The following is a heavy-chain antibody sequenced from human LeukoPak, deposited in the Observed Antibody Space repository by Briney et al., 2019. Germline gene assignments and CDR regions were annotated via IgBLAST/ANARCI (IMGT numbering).Heavy chain of an antibody. J-gene: IGHJ4*02. Sequence: GGSLRLSCAASGFTFSNHGMNWVRQAPGKGLEWLSGVSPPGGGTYYADSVKGRFTISRDDSKNTLSLQMNSLRVEDTAIYYCARDLAWGAFDYWGQGTLVTVSS. CDR2: VSPPGGGT. CDR3: ARDLAWGAFDY. V-gene: IGHV3-23*01. D-gene: IGHD7-27*01. CDR1: GFTFSNHG.